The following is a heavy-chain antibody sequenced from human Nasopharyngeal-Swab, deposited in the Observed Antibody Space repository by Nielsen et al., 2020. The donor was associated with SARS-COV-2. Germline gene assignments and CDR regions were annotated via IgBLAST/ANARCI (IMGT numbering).Heavy chain of an antibody. J-gene: IGHJ4*02. D-gene: IGHD5-18*01. CDR3: ARDFATAMVILDY. Sequence: GESLKISCAVSGFTFSSYAMHWVRQAPGKGLEWVAVISYDGSNKYYADSVKGRFTISRDNSKTTLYLQMNSLRAEDTAVYYCARDFATAMVILDYWGQGTLVTVSS. CDR1: GFTFSSYA. V-gene: IGHV3-30-3*01. CDR2: ISYDGSNK.